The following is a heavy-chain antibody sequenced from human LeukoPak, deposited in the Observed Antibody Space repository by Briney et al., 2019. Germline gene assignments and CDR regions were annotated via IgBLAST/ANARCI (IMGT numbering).Heavy chain of an antibody. D-gene: IGHD3-3*01. CDR1: GFTFSSYA. V-gene: IGHV3-23*01. J-gene: IGHJ4*02. Sequence: GGSLRLSCAASGFTFSSYAMSWVRQAPGKGLEWVSAISGSGGSTYYADSVKGRFTISRDNSKNTLYLQMNSLRAEDTAVYYCARGNRGYDFWSGYVPEYYFDYWGQGTLVTVSS. CDR2: ISGSGGST. CDR3: ARGNRGYDFWSGYVPEYYFDY.